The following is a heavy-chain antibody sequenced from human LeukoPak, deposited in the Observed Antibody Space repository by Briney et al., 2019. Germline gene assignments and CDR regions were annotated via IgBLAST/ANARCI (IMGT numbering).Heavy chain of an antibody. V-gene: IGHV1-46*01. D-gene: IGHD5-18*01. CDR3: AREIGPIQLHLWGSAFDY. Sequence: ASVKVSCKTSGYRFTGYYLHWVRQAPGQGLEWMGIINPSGGSTSYAQKFQGRVTMTRDTSTSTVYMKLSSLRSEDTAVYYCAREIGPIQLHLWGSAFDYWGQGTLVTVSS. CDR2: INPSGGST. CDR1: GYRFTGYY. J-gene: IGHJ4*02.